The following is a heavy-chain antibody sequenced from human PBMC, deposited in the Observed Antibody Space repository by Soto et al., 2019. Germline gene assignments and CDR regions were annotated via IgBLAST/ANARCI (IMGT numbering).Heavy chain of an antibody. D-gene: IGHD3-9*01. CDR2: INPNSGGT. J-gene: IGHJ4*02. V-gene: IGHV1-2*02. CDR3: ARQLRYFDWLYKD. CDR1: GYTFTGYY. Sequence: ASVKVSCKASGYTFTGYYMHWVRQAPGQGLEWMGWINPNSGGTNYAQKFQGRVTMTRDTSISTAYMELSRLRSDDTAVYYCARQLRYFDWLYKDWGQGTLVTAPQ.